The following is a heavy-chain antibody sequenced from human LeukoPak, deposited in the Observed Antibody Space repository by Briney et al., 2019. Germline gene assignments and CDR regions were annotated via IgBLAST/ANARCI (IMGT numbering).Heavy chain of an antibody. CDR1: GFTFSSYG. CDR3: TRHDETVKDCSGGSCYGY. CDR2: IWYDGSNK. V-gene: IGHV3-33*01. D-gene: IGHD2-15*01. J-gene: IGHJ4*02. Sequence: PGRSLRLSCAASGFTFSSYGMHWVRQAPGKGLEWVAVIWYDGSNKYYADSVKGRFTISRDNSKNTLYLQMNSLRAEDTAVYYCTRHDETVKDCSGGSCYGYWGQGTLVTVSS.